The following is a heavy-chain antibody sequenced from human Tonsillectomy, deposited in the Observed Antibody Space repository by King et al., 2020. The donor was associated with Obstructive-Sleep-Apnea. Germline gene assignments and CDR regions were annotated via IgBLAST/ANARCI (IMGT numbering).Heavy chain of an antibody. CDR2: IYYSGSS. CDR3: ARSPYGSGIIDYFDP. Sequence: QLQESGPGLVKPSETLSLTCTVSGGSISTYYWSWLRQPPGKRLEWIGYIYYSGSSNYNPSLTRRVSISVDTSKNQFSLKLTSVTAADTAVYYCARSPYGSGIIDYFDPWGQGTLVTVSS. CDR1: GGSISTYY. D-gene: IGHD3-10*01. V-gene: IGHV4-59*01. J-gene: IGHJ5*02.